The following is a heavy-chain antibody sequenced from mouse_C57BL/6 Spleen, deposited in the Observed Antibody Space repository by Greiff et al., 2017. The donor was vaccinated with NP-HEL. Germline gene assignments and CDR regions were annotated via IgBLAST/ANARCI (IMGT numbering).Heavy chain of an antibody. CDR2: INPCNGGT. D-gene: IGHD6-1*01. V-gene: IGHV1-53*01. CDR1: GYTFTSYW. CDR3: ARGKYCSTYYGC. Sequence: QVQLQQPGTELVKPGASVKLSCKASGYTFTSYWMHWVKQRPGQGLEWIGNINPCNGGTNYNEKFKSKATLTVDKSSSTAYMQLSSLTAEDSAVYYCARGKYCSTYYGCWGQGTTLTFSS. J-gene: IGHJ2*01.